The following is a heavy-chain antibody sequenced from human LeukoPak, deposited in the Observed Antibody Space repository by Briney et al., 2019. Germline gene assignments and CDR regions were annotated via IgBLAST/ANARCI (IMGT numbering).Heavy chain of an antibody. J-gene: IGHJ6*02. CDR2: IYHSGST. Sequence: SETLSLTCAVSGGPISSGGYSWSWIRQPPGKGLEWIGCIYHSGSTYYNPSLKSRVTISVDTSKNQFSLKLSSVTAADTAVYYCASLRYCSGGSCYWDYYYGMDVWGQGTTVTVSS. CDR3: ASLRYCSGGSCYWDYYYGMDV. CDR1: GGPISSGGYS. V-gene: IGHV4-30-2*05. D-gene: IGHD2-15*01.